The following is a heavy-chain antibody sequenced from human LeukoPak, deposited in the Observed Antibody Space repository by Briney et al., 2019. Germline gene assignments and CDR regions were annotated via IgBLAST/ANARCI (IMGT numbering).Heavy chain of an antibody. J-gene: IGHJ4*02. CDR1: GFTFDDYT. CDR3: AKDLHYGSADY. Sequence: GGSLRLSCAASGFTFDDYTMSWVRQAPGKGLEWVALISWDGDNTYYADSVKGRFTISRDNAKNALYLQMNSLRAEDTAVYYCAKDLHYGSADYWGQGTLVTVSS. V-gene: IGHV3-43*01. D-gene: IGHD3-10*01. CDR2: ISWDGDNT.